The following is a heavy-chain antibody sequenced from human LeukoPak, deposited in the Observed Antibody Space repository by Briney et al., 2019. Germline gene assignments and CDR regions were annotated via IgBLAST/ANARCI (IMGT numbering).Heavy chain of an antibody. V-gene: IGHV4-39*01. CDR3: ARLRWQVEMATIRFAWFDP. CDR2: IYYSGST. Sequence: PSETLSLTCTVSGGSISSSSYYWGWIRQPPGKGLEWIGSIYYSGSTYYNPSLKSRATISVDTSKNQFSLKLSSVTAADTAVYYCARLRWQVEMATIRFAWFDPWGQGTLVTVSS. CDR1: GGSISSSSYY. J-gene: IGHJ5*02. D-gene: IGHD5-24*01.